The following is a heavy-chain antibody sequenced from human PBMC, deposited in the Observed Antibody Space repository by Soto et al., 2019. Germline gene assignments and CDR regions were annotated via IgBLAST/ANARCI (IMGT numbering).Heavy chain of an antibody. J-gene: IGHJ6*03. V-gene: IGHV4-59*08. CDR3: GSWKDYYYMDV. D-gene: IGHD1-1*01. Sequence: SETLSLTCTVSGGSISSYYWSWIRQPPGKGLEWIGYIYYSGSTNYNPSLKSRVTISVDTSKNQFSLKLSSVTAADTAVYYCGSWKDYYYMDVWGKGTTVTVSS. CDR2: IYYSGST. CDR1: GGSISSYY.